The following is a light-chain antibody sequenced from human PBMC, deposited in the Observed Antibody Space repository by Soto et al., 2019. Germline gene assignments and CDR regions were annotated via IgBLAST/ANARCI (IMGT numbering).Light chain of an antibody. CDR2: AAS. J-gene: IGKJ1*01. CDR3: QQGYNTAT. V-gene: IGKV1-39*01. Sequence: DIQMTQSPSSLSASVGDRVTITCRAGQTISSFLNWYQHKPGQAPKLLIYAASSLQSGVPSRFSGSGSGTDFTLTISSLQPEDFATYYCQQGYNTATFGRGTKVEIK. CDR1: QTISSF.